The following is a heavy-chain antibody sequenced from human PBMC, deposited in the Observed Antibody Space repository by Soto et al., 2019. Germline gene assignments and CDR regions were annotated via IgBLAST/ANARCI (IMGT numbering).Heavy chain of an antibody. Sequence: PSETLSLTCTVSGGSISSGDYYWSWIRQPPGKGLEWIGHIHYSGNINYNPSLKSRVAISVDRSKNQFSLKMSSVTAADTAVYYCARHRLYCSGGSCNPDYFLHGMDVWGQGTTVTVSS. D-gene: IGHD2-15*01. CDR1: GGSISSGDYY. CDR3: ARHRLYCSGGSCNPDYFLHGMDV. J-gene: IGHJ6*02. CDR2: IHYSGNI. V-gene: IGHV4-61*08.